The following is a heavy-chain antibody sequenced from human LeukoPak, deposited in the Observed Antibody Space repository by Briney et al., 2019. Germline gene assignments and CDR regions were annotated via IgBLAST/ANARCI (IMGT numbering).Heavy chain of an antibody. CDR3: GRGEVGVFDH. CDR1: GYSITRGYN. D-gene: IGHD1-26*01. Sequence: SETLSLTCTVSGYSITRGYNWGWVRQSPGKGLEWIASISHAGDTYYNPSLKSRVTISVDTSKNHFSLNLASVTAPDTAVYFWGRGEVGVFDHWGQGPLVTVSS. J-gene: IGHJ4*02. V-gene: IGHV4-38-2*02. CDR2: ISHAGDT.